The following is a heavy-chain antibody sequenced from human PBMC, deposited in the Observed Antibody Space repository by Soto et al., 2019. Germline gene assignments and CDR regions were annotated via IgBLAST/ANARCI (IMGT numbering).Heavy chain of an antibody. J-gene: IGHJ4*02. D-gene: IGHD3-3*01. CDR1: GDSIRSSYHY. CDR2: IYKSGST. CDR3: ARDTGDVSGVGFDS. V-gene: IGHV4-31*03. Sequence: QVHLQESGPRLVKPSQTLSLTCSVSGDSIRSSYHYWGWVRQPQVKGLEWIGYIYKSGSTYYSPSIESRLMMSVDTSKNQFSLKLTSVTAAVTAIYYCARDTGDVSGVGFDSWGQGALVTVSS.